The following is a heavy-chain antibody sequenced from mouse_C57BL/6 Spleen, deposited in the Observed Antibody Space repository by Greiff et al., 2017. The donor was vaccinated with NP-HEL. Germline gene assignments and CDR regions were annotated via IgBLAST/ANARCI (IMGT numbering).Heavy chain of an antibody. CDR1: GFTFSSYG. V-gene: IGHV5-6*01. Sequence: EVHVVESGGDLVKPGGSLKLSCAASGFTFSSYGMSWVRQTPDKRLEWVATISSGGSYTYYQDSVKGRFTITRDNATNTLYLQMSSLKSEDTATYYCARLITTVVAKAMDCWGQGTSVTVSS. J-gene: IGHJ4*01. CDR2: ISSGGSYT. D-gene: IGHD1-1*01. CDR3: ARLITTVVAKAMDC.